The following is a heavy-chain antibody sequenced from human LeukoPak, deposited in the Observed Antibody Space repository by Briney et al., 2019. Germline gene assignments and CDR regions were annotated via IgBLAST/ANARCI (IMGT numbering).Heavy chain of an antibody. J-gene: IGHJ5*02. CDR1: GGSISSGSYY. Sequence: EPSQTLSLTCTVSGGSISSGSYYWSWIRQPAGKGLEWIGRIYTSGSTNYNPSLKSRVTISVDTSKNQFSLKLSSVTAADTAVYYCARVRGYYGSGSFNWFDPWGQGTLVTVSS. V-gene: IGHV4-61*02. CDR2: IYTSGST. D-gene: IGHD3-10*01. CDR3: ARVRGYYGSGSFNWFDP.